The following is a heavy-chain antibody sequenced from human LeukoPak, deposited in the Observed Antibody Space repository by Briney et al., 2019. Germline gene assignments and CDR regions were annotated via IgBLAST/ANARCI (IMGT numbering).Heavy chain of an antibody. CDR1: GFTFSAYW. Sequence: GGSLRLSCAASGFTFSAYWMHWVRHAPGKGLVWVSRVKYDGSTTTYADSVKGRFTISRDNAKNTLYLQMNSLRAEDTAVYYCASYGDYLYYWGQGTLVSVSS. D-gene: IGHD4-17*01. J-gene: IGHJ4*02. V-gene: IGHV3-74*01. CDR2: VKYDGSTT. CDR3: ASYGDYLYY.